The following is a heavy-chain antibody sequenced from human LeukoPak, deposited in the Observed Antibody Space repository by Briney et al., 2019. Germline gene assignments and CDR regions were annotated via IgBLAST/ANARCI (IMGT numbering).Heavy chain of an antibody. Sequence: PGRSLRLSCGASGFTFSRHAMHWVRQAPGKGLEWVAVISHDGSKTYYADSVKGRFTISRDNAKNSLYLQMNSLRAEDTAVYYCARSRVDIVVVPAARNVYYYYGMDVWGQGTTVTVSS. CDR3: ARSRVDIVVVPAARNVYYYYGMDV. CDR2: ISHDGSKT. J-gene: IGHJ6*02. D-gene: IGHD2-2*03. V-gene: IGHV3-30*07. CDR1: GFTFSRHA.